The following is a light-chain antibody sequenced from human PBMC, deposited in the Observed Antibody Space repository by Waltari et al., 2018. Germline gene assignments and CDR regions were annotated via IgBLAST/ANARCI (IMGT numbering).Light chain of an antibody. Sequence: DIQMTQSPSTVSASVGERVTSTCRASQSISRWLAWYQQNPGKAPKLLIHKASSLQSGVPSRFSGSGSGTEFTLNITSLQPDDFATYYCQHYNSFSALFTFGPGTQVDIK. J-gene: IGKJ3*01. CDR1: QSISRW. CDR3: QHYNSFSALFT. V-gene: IGKV1-5*03. CDR2: KAS.